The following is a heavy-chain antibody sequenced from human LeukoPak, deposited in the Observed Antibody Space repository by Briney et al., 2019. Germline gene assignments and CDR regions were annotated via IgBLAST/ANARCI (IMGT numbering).Heavy chain of an antibody. CDR3: ATNEREGYDFWSGYYGYYYYYMDV. D-gene: IGHD3-3*01. Sequence: PGRSLRLSCAASGFTFSSYSMNWVRQAPGKGLEWVSSISSSSSYIYYADSVKGRFTISRDNAKNSLYLQMNSLRAEDTAVYYCATNEREGYDFWSGYYGYYYYYMDVWGKGTTVTVSS. J-gene: IGHJ6*03. CDR1: GFTFSSYS. CDR2: ISSSSSYI. V-gene: IGHV3-21*01.